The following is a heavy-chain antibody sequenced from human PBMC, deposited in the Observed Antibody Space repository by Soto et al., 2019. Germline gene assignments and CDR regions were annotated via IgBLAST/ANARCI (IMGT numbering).Heavy chain of an antibody. J-gene: IGHJ6*03. V-gene: IGHV3-23*01. CDR3: AKVYDFWCAPGYYYKMAV. D-gene: IGHD3-3*01. CDR1: GFTFSSYA. Sequence: GGSLRLSCAASGFTFSSYAMSWVRQAPGKGLEWVSAISGSGGSTYYADSVKGRFTISRDNSKNTLYLQMNSLRAEDTAVYYCAKVYDFWCAPGYYYKMAVWGKGTTGTGSS. CDR2: ISGSGGST.